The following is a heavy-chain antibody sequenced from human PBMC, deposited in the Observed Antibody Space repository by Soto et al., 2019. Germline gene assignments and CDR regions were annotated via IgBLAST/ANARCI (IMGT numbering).Heavy chain of an antibody. CDR3: AKGGNYYDSSGYYGVLGY. V-gene: IGHV3-30*18. J-gene: IGHJ4*02. CDR2: ISYDGSNY. CDR1: GFTFDNYG. D-gene: IGHD3-22*01. Sequence: PVGSLRLSCAASGFTFDNYGMHWVRQAPGRGLEWVAVISYDGSNYYYADSVRGRFTISRDNSKNTVYLQMNSPRAEDTAVYYCAKGGNYYDSSGYYGVLGYWGQGTLVTVSS.